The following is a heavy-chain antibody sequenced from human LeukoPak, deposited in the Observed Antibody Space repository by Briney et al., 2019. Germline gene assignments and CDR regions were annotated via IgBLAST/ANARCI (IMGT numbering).Heavy chain of an antibody. J-gene: IGHJ4*02. CDR2: ISSSSSYI. CDR3: ARDRTSALGY. Sequence: GGSLRLSCAASGFTLSSYSMNWVRQAPGKGLEWVSSISSSSSYIYYADSVEGRFTISRDNAKNSLYLQMNSLRAEDTAVYYCARDRTSALGYWGQGTLVTVSS. D-gene: IGHD1-7*01. CDR1: GFTLSSYS. V-gene: IGHV3-21*01.